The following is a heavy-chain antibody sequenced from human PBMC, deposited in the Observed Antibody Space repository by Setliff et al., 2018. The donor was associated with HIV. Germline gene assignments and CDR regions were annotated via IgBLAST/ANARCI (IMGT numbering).Heavy chain of an antibody. D-gene: IGHD1-26*01. CDR1: GDSITNDDYY. CDR2: IHYNGRT. J-gene: IGHJ5*01. Sequence: SETLSLTCTVSGDSITNDDYYWGWIRQPPGKGLGWIAIIHYNGRTYYDPSLKSRVTVSVDPSKNQFSLKLSSVTAADTAVYYCARTTYSGSYFNDSWGQGTLVTVSS. CDR3: ARTTYSGSYFNDS. V-gene: IGHV4-39*01.